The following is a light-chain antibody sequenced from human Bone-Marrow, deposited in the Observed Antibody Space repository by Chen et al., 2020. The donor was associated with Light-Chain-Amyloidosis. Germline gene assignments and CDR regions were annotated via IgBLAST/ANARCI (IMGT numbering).Light chain of an antibody. CDR2: QDT. V-gene: IGLV3-1*01. Sequence: SYDLTQPPSVSVSPGQTASITCSGDKLGDKYTSWYQQKPGQSAVLVIYQDTKRPSGSPERFCGCKTGNTATLTIRGTQAMDEADYYCQAWDTRVVFGGGTKLTVL. J-gene: IGLJ2*01. CDR1: KLGDKY. CDR3: QAWDTRVV.